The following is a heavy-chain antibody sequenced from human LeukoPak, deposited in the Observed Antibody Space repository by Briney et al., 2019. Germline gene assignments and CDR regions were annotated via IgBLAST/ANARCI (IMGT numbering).Heavy chain of an antibody. V-gene: IGHV3-7*01. CDR1: GFTFINSW. CDR3: ARNFRWLQLDF. CDR2: IKPDGSEK. J-gene: IGHJ4*02. D-gene: IGHD5-24*01. Sequence: GDSLRLSCAASGFTFINSWMIWVRQAPGKGLEWVAGIKPDGSEKYYLDSVKGRFTVSRDNAKSSLYLQMNSLRAEDTAVYYCARNFRWLQLDFWGRGTLLTVSS.